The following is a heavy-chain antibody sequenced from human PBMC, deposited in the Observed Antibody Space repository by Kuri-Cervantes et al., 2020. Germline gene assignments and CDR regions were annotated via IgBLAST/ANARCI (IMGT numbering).Heavy chain of an antibody. D-gene: IGHD5-12*01. J-gene: IGHJ4*02. Sequence: ASVKVSCKASGGTFSSYAISWVRQAPGQGVEWMGIINPSGGSTSYAQKFQDRVTMTRDTSTNTVYMQLSSMRTEEPAVYYCARDRGGGYVGGSLDYWGQGSLVTVSS. V-gene: IGHV1-46*01. CDR1: GGTFSSYA. CDR2: INPSGGST. CDR3: ARDRGGGYVGGSLDY.